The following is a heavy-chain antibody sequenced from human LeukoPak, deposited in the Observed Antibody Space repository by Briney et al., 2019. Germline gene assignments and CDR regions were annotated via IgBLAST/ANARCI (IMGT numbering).Heavy chain of an antibody. CDR1: GFTFSSYL. CDR3: ARDGRAWYY. CDR2: IKQDGGET. D-gene: IGHD1-14*01. J-gene: IGHJ4*02. V-gene: IGHV3-7*01. Sequence: GGSLRLSCAASGFTFSSYLMGWVRQAPGKGLEWVANIKQDGGETYYADSVKGRFTISRDNAKNTLYLQMNSLRAEDTAVYYCARDGRAWYYWGQGTLVTVSS.